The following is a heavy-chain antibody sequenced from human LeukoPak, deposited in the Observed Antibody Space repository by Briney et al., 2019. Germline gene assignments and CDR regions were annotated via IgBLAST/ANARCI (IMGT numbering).Heavy chain of an antibody. CDR1: AGTFSSYA. CDR2: IIPIFGTA. J-gene: IGHJ4*02. V-gene: IGHV1-69*01. CDR3: ARWWREDGYNLDY. D-gene: IGHD5-24*01. Sequence: ASVKVSCKASAGTFSSYAISWVRQAPGQGLEWMGGIIPIFGTANYAQKFQGRVTITADESTSTASMELSSLRSEDTAVYYCARWWREDGYNLDYWGQGTLVTVSS.